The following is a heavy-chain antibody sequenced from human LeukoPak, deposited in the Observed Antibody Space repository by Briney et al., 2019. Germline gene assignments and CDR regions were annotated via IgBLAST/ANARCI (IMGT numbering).Heavy chain of an antibody. CDR2: IFHSGNT. CDR3: ARGTSSWRNFDY. V-gene: IGHV4-34*01. J-gene: IGHJ4*02. CDR1: GGSFSGYY. D-gene: IGHD6-13*01. Sequence: SETLSLTCAVYGGSFSGYYWSWIRQPPGKGLEWIGEIFHSGNTNYNPSLKSRVTISVDKSKNQFSLKLSSVTAADTAVYYCARGTSSWRNFDYWGQGTPVTVSS.